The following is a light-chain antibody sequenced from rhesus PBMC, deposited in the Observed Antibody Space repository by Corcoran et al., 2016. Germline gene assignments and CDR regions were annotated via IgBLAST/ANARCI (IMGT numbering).Light chain of an antibody. J-gene: IGKJ2*01. Sequence: QVILTQSPATLSLSPGERATLSCRASQSVSSYLVWYQQKPGQAPRLLIYGASSRATGIPDRFSGSGSGTDVTLTISSLEPEDVGVYHCYQHSSGYSFGQGTKVEIK. CDR1: QSVSSY. CDR3: YQHSSGYS. CDR2: GAS. V-gene: IGKV3-10*01.